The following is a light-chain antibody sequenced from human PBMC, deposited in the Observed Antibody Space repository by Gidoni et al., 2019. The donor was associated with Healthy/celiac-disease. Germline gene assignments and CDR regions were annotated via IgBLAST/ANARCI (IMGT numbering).Light chain of an antibody. J-gene: IGLJ3*02. CDR2: GNS. CDR1: SSNIGAGYD. V-gene: IGLV1-40*01. Sequence: QSVLTQPTSVSGAPGQRVTISCTGSSSNIGAGYDVHWYQHLPGTAPKLLIFGNSHLPSAVPDRFSGSKSGTSASLAITGLQAEDEADYYCQSYDSSLSAWVFGGGTKLTVL. CDR3: QSYDSSLSAWV.